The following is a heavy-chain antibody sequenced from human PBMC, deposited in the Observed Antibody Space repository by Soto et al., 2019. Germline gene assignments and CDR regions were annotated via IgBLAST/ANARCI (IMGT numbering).Heavy chain of an antibody. CDR3: ARDRYCTNGVCYFFDY. D-gene: IGHD2-8*01. J-gene: IGHJ4*02. Sequence: LRLSCAASGFTVSSHHMSWVRQAPGKGLEWVSVIYSGGSTNHADSVKGRFTISRDNSKNTLYLQMNSLRAEDTAVYYCARDRYCTNGVCYFFDYWGQGTLVTVS. V-gene: IGHV3-53*01. CDR2: IYSGGST. CDR1: GFTVSSHH.